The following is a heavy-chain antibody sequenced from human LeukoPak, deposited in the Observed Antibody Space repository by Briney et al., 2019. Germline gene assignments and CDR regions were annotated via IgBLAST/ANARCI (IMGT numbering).Heavy chain of an antibody. CDR1: GYTFTSYG. D-gene: IGHD6-13*01. CDR2: ISAYNGNT. V-gene: IGHV1-18*01. Sequence: ASVKVSCKASGYTFTSYGISWVRQAPGQGLEWMGWISAYNGNTNYAQKFQGRVTMTRDTSISTAYMELSRLRSDDTAVYYCARGHLGRYSSSWGTFDYWGQGTLVTVSS. J-gene: IGHJ4*02. CDR3: ARGHLGRYSSSWGTFDY.